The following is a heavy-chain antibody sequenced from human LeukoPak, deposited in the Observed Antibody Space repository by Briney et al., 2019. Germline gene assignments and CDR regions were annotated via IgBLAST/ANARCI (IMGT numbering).Heavy chain of an antibody. J-gene: IGHJ5*02. V-gene: IGHV3-23*01. CDR3: AGSGSYYNGPTP. CDR2: IGGSGGST. CDR1: GFTFSSYA. Sequence: GGSLRLSCAASGFTFSSYAMSWVRQAPGKGLEWVSAIGGSGGSTYYADSVKGRFTISRDNSKNTLYLQMNSLRAEDTAVYYCAGSGSYYNGPTPWGQGTLVTVSS. D-gene: IGHD3-10*01.